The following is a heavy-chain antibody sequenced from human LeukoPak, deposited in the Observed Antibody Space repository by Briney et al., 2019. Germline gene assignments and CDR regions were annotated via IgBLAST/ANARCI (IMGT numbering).Heavy chain of an antibody. J-gene: IGHJ4*02. CDR2: INPNSGGT. Sequence: ASVKVSCKASRYTFTGYYMHWVRQAPGQGLEWMGWINPNSGGTNYAQKFQGRVTMTRDTSISAAYMELSRLRSDDTAVYYCARDDYGDYGVDYWGQGTLVTVSS. D-gene: IGHD4-17*01. CDR1: RYTFTGYY. V-gene: IGHV1-2*02. CDR3: ARDDYGDYGVDY.